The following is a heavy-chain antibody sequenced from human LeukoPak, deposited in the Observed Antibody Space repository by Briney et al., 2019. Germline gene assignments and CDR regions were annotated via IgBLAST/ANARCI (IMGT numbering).Heavy chain of an antibody. J-gene: IGHJ6*03. CDR3: ARDSDSSGWLDYYMDV. CDR1: GFTFSSYS. CDR2: VSSSSSTI. D-gene: IGHD6-19*01. Sequence: GGSLRLSCAASGFTFSSYSMNWVRQAPGKGLEWVSYVSSSSSTIYDADFVKGRFTISRDNAKNSLYLQMDSLRAEDTAVYYCARDSDSSGWLDYYMDVWGKGTTVTISS. V-gene: IGHV3-48*01.